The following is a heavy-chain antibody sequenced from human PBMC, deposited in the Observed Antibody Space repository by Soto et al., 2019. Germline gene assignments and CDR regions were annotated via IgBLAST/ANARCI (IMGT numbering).Heavy chain of an antibody. CDR1: GYTFTGYY. Sequence: ASLKVSCKASGYTFTGYYMHWVRQAPGQGLEWMGWINPNSGGTNYAQKFQGWVTMTRDTSISTAYMELSRLRSDDTAVYYCARGSLVVAATPWYYYYYGMDVWGQGTTVTVSS. CDR3: ARGSLVVAATPWYYYYYGMDV. D-gene: IGHD2-15*01. V-gene: IGHV1-2*04. CDR2: INPNSGGT. J-gene: IGHJ6*02.